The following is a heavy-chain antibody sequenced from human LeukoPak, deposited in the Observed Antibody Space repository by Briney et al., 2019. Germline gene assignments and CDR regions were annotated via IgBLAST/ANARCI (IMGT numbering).Heavy chain of an antibody. CDR2: IDQAGNDK. D-gene: IGHD2-15*01. Sequence: GGSLRLSCAVSGFPVSSNFMSWVRQAPGKGLEWVANIDQAGNDKHYVDSVKGRFTISRDNAKNSLSLEMNNLRAEDTAVYYCARVIVLVLAASDHFDYWGQGTLVTVSS. CDR3: ARVIVLVLAASDHFDY. CDR1: GFPVSSNF. V-gene: IGHV3-7*05. J-gene: IGHJ4*02.